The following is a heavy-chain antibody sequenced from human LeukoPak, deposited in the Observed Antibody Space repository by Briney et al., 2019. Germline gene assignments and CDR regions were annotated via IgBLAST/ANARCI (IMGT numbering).Heavy chain of an antibody. CDR1: GFTFSSCA. D-gene: IGHD6-19*01. CDR2: IKSKTDGGTT. CDR3: TTASGWADDAFDI. J-gene: IGHJ3*02. Sequence: PGGSLRLSCAASGFTFSSCAMSWVRQAPGKGLEWVGRIKSKTDGGTTDYAAPVKGRFTISRDDSKNTLYLQMNSLKTEDTAVYYCTTASGWADDAFDIWGQGTMVTVSS. V-gene: IGHV3-15*01.